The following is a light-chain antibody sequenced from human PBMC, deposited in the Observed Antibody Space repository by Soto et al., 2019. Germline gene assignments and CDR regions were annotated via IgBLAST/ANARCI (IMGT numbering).Light chain of an antibody. Sequence: QSVLTQPASVSGSPGQSITISCTGTRSDVGRYNYVSWYQQHPGKDPKLLIYGVTYRPSGVSTRFSASKSGSTSSLTISGIQAEDEADYYCSSYSTTSSPHVLFGGGTKLTVL. V-gene: IGLV2-14*01. CDR1: RSDVGRYNY. CDR2: GVT. CDR3: SSYSTTSSPHVL. J-gene: IGLJ2*01.